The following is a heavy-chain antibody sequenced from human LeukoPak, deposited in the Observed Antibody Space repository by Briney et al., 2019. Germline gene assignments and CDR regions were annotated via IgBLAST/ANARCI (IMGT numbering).Heavy chain of an antibody. D-gene: IGHD3-10*01. Sequence: ASVKVSCKASGNTFTGHYMHWVRQAPGQGLEWMGWINPNSGGTKYAQKFQGRVTMTGDTSISTAYMELSRLRSDDTAVYYCARNYYGSGSYSSWGDAFDIWGQGTMVTVSS. CDR1: GNTFTGHY. CDR3: ARNYYGSGSYSSWGDAFDI. J-gene: IGHJ3*02. V-gene: IGHV1-2*02. CDR2: INPNSGGT.